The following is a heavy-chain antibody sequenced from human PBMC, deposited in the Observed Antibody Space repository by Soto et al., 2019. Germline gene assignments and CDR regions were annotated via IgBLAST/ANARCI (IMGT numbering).Heavy chain of an antibody. V-gene: IGHV1-2*04. Sequence: QVPLVQSGAEVKKPGASVKVSCKASGYTFTGYYMHWVRQAPGQGLEWMGWINPNSGGTNYAQKFQGWVTMTRDTSISTAYMELSRLRSDDTAVYYCARVGGTDPYYYYYYGMDVWGQGSTVTVSS. CDR3: ARVGGTDPYYYYYYGMDV. D-gene: IGHD3-16*01. CDR1: GYTFTGYY. J-gene: IGHJ6*02. CDR2: INPNSGGT.